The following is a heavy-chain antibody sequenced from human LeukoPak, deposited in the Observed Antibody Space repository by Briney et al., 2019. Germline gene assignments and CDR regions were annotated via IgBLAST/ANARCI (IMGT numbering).Heavy chain of an antibody. CDR3: ARGPYGGNQNDAFDI. V-gene: IGHV4-59*01. D-gene: IGHD4-23*01. CDR1: GGSISSYY. Sequence: PSEALSLTCTVSGGSISSYYWSWIRQPPGKGLEWLGYIYYSGSTNYNPSLKSRVTISVDTSKNQFSLKLSSVTAADTAVYYCARGPYGGNQNDAFDIWGQGTMVTVSS. J-gene: IGHJ3*02. CDR2: IYYSGST.